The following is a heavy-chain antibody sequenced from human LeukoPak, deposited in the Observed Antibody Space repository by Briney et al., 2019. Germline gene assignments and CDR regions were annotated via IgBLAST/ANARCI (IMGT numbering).Heavy chain of an antibody. V-gene: IGHV3-21*01. CDR1: GFTFSNFD. CDR3: ARDLRWTMIVVVITAPDASDI. CDR2: ISSSSSYI. J-gene: IGHJ3*02. D-gene: IGHD3-22*01. Sequence: GGTLRLSCAASGFTFSNFDLSWVRQAPGKGLEWVSSISSSSSYIYYADSVKGRFTISRDNAKNSLYLQMNSLRAEDTAVYYCARDLRWTMIVVVITAPDASDIWGQGTMVTVSS.